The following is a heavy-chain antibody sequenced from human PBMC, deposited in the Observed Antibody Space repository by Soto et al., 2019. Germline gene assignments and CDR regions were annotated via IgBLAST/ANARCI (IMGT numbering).Heavy chain of an antibody. J-gene: IGHJ4*02. D-gene: IGHD3-22*01. CDR2: ISYDGSNK. Sequence: QVQLVESGGGVVQPGRSLRLSCAASGFTFSSYGMHWVRQAPGKGLEWVAVISYDGSNKYYADSVKGRFTISRDNSKNTLYLQMKGLRAEDTAVYYCAKGHIYYDSSGLDYWGQGTLVTVSS. CDR3: AKGHIYYDSSGLDY. CDR1: GFTFSSYG. V-gene: IGHV3-30*18.